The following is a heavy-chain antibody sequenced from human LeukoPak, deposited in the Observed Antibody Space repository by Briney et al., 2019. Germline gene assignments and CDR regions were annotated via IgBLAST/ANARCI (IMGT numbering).Heavy chain of an antibody. D-gene: IGHD3-22*01. Sequence: GGSLRLSCAASGISFASYWVTWVRQAPGKGLEGVANIGQDGTETVYVGSVKGRFTISRENARKLLFLQMNSLRADDTAVYYCAIPSSYDGSRYYHAYWGQGTLVSVSS. J-gene: IGHJ4*02. CDR1: GISFASYW. V-gene: IGHV3-7*01. CDR2: IGQDGTET. CDR3: AIPSSYDGSRYYHAY.